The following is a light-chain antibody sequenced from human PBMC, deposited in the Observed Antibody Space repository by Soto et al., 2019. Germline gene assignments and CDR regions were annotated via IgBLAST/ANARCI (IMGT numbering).Light chain of an antibody. J-gene: IGKJ4*01. CDR2: DAS. Sequence: EIVMTQSPATLSVSPGERATLSCRASQNVNNNLAWYQQKHGQAPRLLIYDASTRATAIPARFSGSGSGTDFTLAISSLQSEDFAVYYCQQYNNCPLTFGGGTKVEIK. V-gene: IGKV3-15*01. CDR1: QNVNNN. CDR3: QQYNNCPLT.